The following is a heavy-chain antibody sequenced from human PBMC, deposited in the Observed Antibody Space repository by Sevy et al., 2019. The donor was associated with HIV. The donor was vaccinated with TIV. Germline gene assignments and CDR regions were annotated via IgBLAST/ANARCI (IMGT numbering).Heavy chain of an antibody. CDR1: GYTFTSYV. CDR2: INTNTGNP. CDR3: ARGECSSSSCYYYYGMDD. Sequence: ASVKVSCKASGYTFTSYVMNWVRQAPGQGLEWMGWINTNTGNPTYAQGFTGRFVFSLDTSVSTAYLQISSLKAEDTAVYYCARGECSSSSCYYYYGMDDWGQRATVTVSS. V-gene: IGHV7-4-1*02. D-gene: IGHD2-2*01. J-gene: IGHJ6*02.